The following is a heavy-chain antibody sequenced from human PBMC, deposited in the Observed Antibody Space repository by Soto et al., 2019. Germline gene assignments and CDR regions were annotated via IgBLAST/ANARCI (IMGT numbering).Heavy chain of an antibody. CDR2: ISAYNGNA. CDR1: GYTFTSYG. Sequence: ASVKVSCKASGYTFTSYGISWVRQAPGQGLEWMGWISAYNGNANYAQKLQGRVTMTTDTSTSTAYMELRSLRSDDTAVYYCARDTNYDILTGNSYYYGMDVWGQRTTVTGSS. J-gene: IGHJ6*02. D-gene: IGHD3-9*01. CDR3: ARDTNYDILTGNSYYYGMDV. V-gene: IGHV1-18*01.